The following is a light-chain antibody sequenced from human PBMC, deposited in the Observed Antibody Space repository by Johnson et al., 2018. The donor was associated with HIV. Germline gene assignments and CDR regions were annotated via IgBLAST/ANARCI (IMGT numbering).Light chain of an antibody. CDR2: QNN. Sequence: QSVLTQPPSVSAAPGQTVTISCSGSSSNVGLNYVSWYQQLPGTAPKLLIYQNNKRPSGIPDRFSGSTSGTSATLAITGLQTGDEADYYCGTWDSSVSAYVFGTGTRVTVL. CDR3: GTWDSSVSAYV. J-gene: IGLJ1*01. V-gene: IGLV1-51*02. CDR1: SSNVGLNY.